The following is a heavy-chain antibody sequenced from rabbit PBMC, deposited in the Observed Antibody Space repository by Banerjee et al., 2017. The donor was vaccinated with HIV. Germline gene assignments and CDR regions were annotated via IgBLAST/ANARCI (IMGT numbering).Heavy chain of an antibody. V-gene: IGHV1S40*01. CDR3: ARDLAGVIGWNFHL. CDR2: IYVASSGST. CDR1: GFSFSSTYY. J-gene: IGHJ4*01. D-gene: IGHD4-1*01. Sequence: QSLQESGGGLVKPGASTTLTCTPSGFSFSSTYYMCWVRQAPGKGLEWIACIYVASSGSTYYATWAKGRFTISKASWTTVTLQMTSLTAADTASYFCARDLAGVIGWNFHLWGPGTLVTVS.